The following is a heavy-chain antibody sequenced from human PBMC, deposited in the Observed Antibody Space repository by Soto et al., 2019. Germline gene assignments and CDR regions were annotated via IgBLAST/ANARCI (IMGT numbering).Heavy chain of an antibody. Sequence: EVQLLESGGGLVQPGGSLRLSCAASGFTFSSYGMSWVRQAPGKGLEWVSGISDSGDSTSYADSVMGRFTLSSDNSKNTLYLQMTSLRAEDTAIYYGVKCSGGNCYSNWFDPWGQGTLVTVSS. D-gene: IGHD2-15*01. CDR1: GFTFSSYG. CDR3: VKCSGGNCYSNWFDP. V-gene: IGHV3-23*01. J-gene: IGHJ5*02. CDR2: ISDSGDST.